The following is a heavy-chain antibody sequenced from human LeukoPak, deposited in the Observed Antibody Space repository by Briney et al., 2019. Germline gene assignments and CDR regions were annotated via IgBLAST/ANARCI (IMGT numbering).Heavy chain of an antibody. J-gene: IGHJ5*02. CDR1: GGSISSHY. Sequence: SETLSLTCTVSGGSISSHYWSWIRQPRGKGLEWIGYIYYSGSTNYSPSLKSRVTISVDTSRNHFSLKLNSLTAADTAVYYCARGRANFDPWGQGTLVTVSS. CDR3: ARGRANFDP. V-gene: IGHV4-59*11. CDR2: IYYSGST.